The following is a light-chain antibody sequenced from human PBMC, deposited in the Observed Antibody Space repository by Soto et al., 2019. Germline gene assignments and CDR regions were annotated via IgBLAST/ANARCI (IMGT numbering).Light chain of an antibody. V-gene: IGKV3-15*01. J-gene: IGKJ2*01. CDR1: QSVGSN. CDR3: QQYTNWPYT. CDR2: GPS. Sequence: EIVMTQSPATLSVSPGERASLSCRASQSVGSNLAWYQQTAGQAPRLLIYGPSTRATGIPARFSGSGSGTEFPLPISSLQSEDFAVYSCQQYTNWPYTFGQGTKLEIK.